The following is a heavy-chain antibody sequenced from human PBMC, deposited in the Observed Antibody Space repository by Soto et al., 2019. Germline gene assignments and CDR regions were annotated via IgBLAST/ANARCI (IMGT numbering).Heavy chain of an antibody. CDR1: GGTFSSYT. Sequence: QVQLVQSGAEVKKPGSSVKVSCKASGGTFSSYTISWVRQAPGQGLEWMGRIIPILGIANYAQKFQGRVTITADKSTSTAYMKLSSLNCEDTAVYYCERDLGGYCSGGSCYRLDYWGQGALVTVSS. J-gene: IGHJ4*02. CDR2: IIPILGIA. V-gene: IGHV1-69*08. CDR3: ERDLGGYCSGGSCYRLDY. D-gene: IGHD2-15*01.